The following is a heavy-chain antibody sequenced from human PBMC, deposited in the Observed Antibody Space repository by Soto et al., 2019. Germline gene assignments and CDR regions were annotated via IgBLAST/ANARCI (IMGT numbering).Heavy chain of an antibody. D-gene: IGHD3-10*01. J-gene: IGHJ4*02. CDR1: GFTFSSYA. Sequence: GGSLRLSCAASGFTFSSYAMSSDRQAAGKGLEWVSAISGSGGSTYYADSVKGRFTISRDNSKNTLYLQMNSLRAEDTAVYYCATGSRFGELSLGDYWGQGTLVTVSS. V-gene: IGHV3-23*01. CDR2: ISGSGGST. CDR3: ATGSRFGELSLGDY.